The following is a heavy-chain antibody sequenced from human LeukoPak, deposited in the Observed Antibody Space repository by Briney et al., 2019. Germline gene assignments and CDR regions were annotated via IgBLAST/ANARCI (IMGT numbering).Heavy chain of an antibody. J-gene: IGHJ3*02. Sequence: PGGSLRLSCAASGFTFRYYTMHWVRQAPGKGLEWVLAISASGVSTYYADSVKGRFTISRDTSKSTLYLQLNSLRAEDTAVYYCARDDGLNAFDIWGQGTMVTVSS. CDR3: ARDDGLNAFDI. D-gene: IGHD5-24*01. CDR1: GFTFRYYT. V-gene: IGHV3-23*01. CDR2: ISASGVST.